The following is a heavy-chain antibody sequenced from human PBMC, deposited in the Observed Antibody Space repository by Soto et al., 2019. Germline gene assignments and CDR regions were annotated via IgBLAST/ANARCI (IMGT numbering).Heavy chain of an antibody. CDR1: GFIFDDYT. CDR2: ISWDGDSA. D-gene: IGHD1-1*01. CDR3: AKGTRGNSPELDF. Sequence: LRLSCAASGFIFDDYTMHWVRQTPGKGLEWVSLISWDGDSAYYADSVRGRFTISRDNSKNSLFLQMNNVRAEDAALYFCAKGTRGNSPELDFWGQGTLVTVSS. V-gene: IGHV3-43*01. J-gene: IGHJ4*02.